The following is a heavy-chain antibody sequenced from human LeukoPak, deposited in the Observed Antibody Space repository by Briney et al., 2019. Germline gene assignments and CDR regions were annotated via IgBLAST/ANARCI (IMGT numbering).Heavy chain of an antibody. Sequence: GGSLRLSCAASGFTFSSYGMHWVRQAPGKGLEWVAVISYDGSNKYYADSAKGRFTISRDNSKNTLYLQMNSLRAEDTAVYYCAKDLSSYALYYFDYWGQGTLVTVSS. CDR3: AKDLSSYALYYFDY. D-gene: IGHD2-2*01. V-gene: IGHV3-30*18. J-gene: IGHJ4*02. CDR2: ISYDGSNK. CDR1: GFTFSSYG.